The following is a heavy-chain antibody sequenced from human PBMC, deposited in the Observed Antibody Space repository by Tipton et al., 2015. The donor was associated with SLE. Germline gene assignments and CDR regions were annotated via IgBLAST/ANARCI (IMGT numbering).Heavy chain of an antibody. Sequence: QLVQSGPEVKKPGASVKVSCKASGYTFRNYGISWVRQAPGQGLEWMGIINPSGGLTTYAQKFQGRVTMTRDTSTNTVYMELSSLRSDDTAVYSCARDKDGYNHNFDSWGQGTLVTVSS. J-gene: IGHJ4*02. CDR2: INPSGGLT. CDR3: ARDKDGYNHNFDS. CDR1: GYTFRNYG. V-gene: IGHV1-46*01. D-gene: IGHD5-24*01.